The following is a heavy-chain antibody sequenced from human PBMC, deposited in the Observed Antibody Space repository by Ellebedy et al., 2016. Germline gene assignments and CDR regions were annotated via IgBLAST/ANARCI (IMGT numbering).Heavy chain of an antibody. Sequence: ASVKVSXXASGYTFTSYYMHWVRQAPGQGLEWMGIINPSGGSTSYAQKFQGRVTMTRDTSTSTVYMELSSLRSEDTAVYYCARASDSSSWATGTMYYYYGMDVWGQGTTVTVSS. D-gene: IGHD6-13*01. V-gene: IGHV1-46*01. CDR3: ARASDSSSWATGTMYYYYGMDV. J-gene: IGHJ6*02. CDR2: INPSGGST. CDR1: GYTFTSYY.